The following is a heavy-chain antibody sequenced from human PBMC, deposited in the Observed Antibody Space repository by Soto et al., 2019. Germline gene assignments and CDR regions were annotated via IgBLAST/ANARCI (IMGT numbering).Heavy chain of an antibody. J-gene: IGHJ4*02. CDR1: GFTFSNSA. CDR2: ISSNGGST. V-gene: IGHV3-64*02. Sequence: EVQLVESGEDLVQPGGSLRLSCVASGFTFSNSAMYWVRQAPGKGLECVSSISSNGGSTYYADSVKGRFTISRDNSKNTLYLQMGSLRAGDMAVYYCATVGNYGNFDYWGQGTLVTVSS. CDR3: ATVGNYGNFDY. D-gene: IGHD3-10*01.